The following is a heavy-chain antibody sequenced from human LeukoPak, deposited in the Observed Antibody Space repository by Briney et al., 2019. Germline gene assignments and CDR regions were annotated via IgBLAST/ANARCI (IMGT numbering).Heavy chain of an antibody. Sequence: SETLSLTCTVSGGSISSHYWTWIRQSPVKGLEWIGDISNSGSTSYNPSLKSRVTISIDTSKNQFSLKLSSVTAADAAVYYCGRDALVGYFSYYYMDVWGKGTTVTVSS. D-gene: IGHD2-15*01. CDR2: ISNSGST. CDR1: GGSISSHY. V-gene: IGHV4-59*11. J-gene: IGHJ6*03. CDR3: GRDALVGYFSYYYMDV.